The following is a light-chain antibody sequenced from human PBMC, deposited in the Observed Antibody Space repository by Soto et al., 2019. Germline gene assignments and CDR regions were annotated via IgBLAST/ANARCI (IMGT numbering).Light chain of an antibody. CDR3: CSYADSTTVV. CDR2: EDN. V-gene: IGLV2-23*01. CDR1: GRSYNL. Sequence: QSALTQPASVSGSPGQSITISCTGSGRSYNLVSWFQQSPGKATKLIIYEDNKRPSGVSNRFSGSKSGNTASLTISGLQAEDEADYYCCSYADSTTVVFGGGTKLTVL. J-gene: IGLJ3*02.